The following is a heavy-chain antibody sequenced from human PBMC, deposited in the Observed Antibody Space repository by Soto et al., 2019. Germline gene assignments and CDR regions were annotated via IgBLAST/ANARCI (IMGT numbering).Heavy chain of an antibody. CDR3: AKTTAYFHYGMDV. J-gene: IGHJ6*02. CDR2: IYTGVSNT. Sequence: ESLKIAWKGCGYSFPSYWLGWVRQPPGKGLEWMGIIYTGVSNTRYSPTFQGQVTISADKSNSTAYLQWSSLTASDTAIYYRAKTTAYFHYGMDVWGQGTTVTVSS. V-gene: IGHV5-51*01. CDR1: GYSFPSYW. D-gene: IGHD4-17*01.